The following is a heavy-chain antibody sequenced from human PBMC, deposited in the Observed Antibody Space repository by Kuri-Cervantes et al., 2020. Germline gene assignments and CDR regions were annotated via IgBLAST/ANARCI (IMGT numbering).Heavy chain of an antibody. CDR1: GGTFSSYA. D-gene: IGHD1-26*01. CDR2: IIPIFGTA. V-gene: IGHV1-69*13. Sequence: SVKVSCKASGGTFSSYAISWVRQAPGQGLEWMGGIIPIFGTANYAQKFQGRVTITADESTSTAYMELSSLRSGDTAVYYCARGGAGRWELLRHAFDIWGQGTMVTVSS. CDR3: ARGGAGRWELLRHAFDI. J-gene: IGHJ3*02.